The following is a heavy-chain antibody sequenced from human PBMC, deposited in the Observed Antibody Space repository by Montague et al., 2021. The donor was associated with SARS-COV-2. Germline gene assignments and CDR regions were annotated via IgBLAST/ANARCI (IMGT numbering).Heavy chain of an antibody. D-gene: IGHD2-8*01. CDR2: ISSSGATI. Sequence: SLRLSCAASGFDFFNFAMAWVRQAPGRGLEWISDISSSGATILYADSLKGRFTISRDNIQKSLYLQMNSLRAEDTAVYYCATNKYCTLHDCLHGRHYFDHWGQGTRVTVSS. CDR3: ATNKYCTLHDCLHGRHYFDH. V-gene: IGHV3-48*03. J-gene: IGHJ4*02. CDR1: GFDFFNFA.